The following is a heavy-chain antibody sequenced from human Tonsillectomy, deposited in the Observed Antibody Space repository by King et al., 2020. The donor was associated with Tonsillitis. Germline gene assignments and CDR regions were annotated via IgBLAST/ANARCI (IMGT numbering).Heavy chain of an antibody. D-gene: IGHD3-22*01. CDR3: TSGYFNDSSGEAWFDP. V-gene: IGHV1-46*03. J-gene: IGHJ5*02. CDR1: GYTFTSYTFTSYY. Sequence: QLVQSAAEVKKPGASVKVSCKASGYTFTSYTFTSYYMQWVRQAPGQGLELMGMVNPTSDTTTYAQKFQGRVTMTRDTSTSTAYMEVSSLRSEDTAVYYCTSGYFNDSSGEAWFDPWGQGTLVTVSS. CDR2: VNPTSDTT.